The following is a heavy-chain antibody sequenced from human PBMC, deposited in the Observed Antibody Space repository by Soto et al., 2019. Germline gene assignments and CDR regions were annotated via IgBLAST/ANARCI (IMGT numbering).Heavy chain of an antibody. CDR1: GGSFSGYI. J-gene: IGHJ5*02. CDR2: INHSGSA. Sequence: SETLSLTCDVYGGSFSGYIWTWIRQTPGKGLQWIGQINHSGSANYNPSLKSRVTISVHTSNSQFSLELSSVTAADTAVYYCASLPYGSGSPNWFDPWGQGTLVTVSS. CDR3: ASLPYGSGSPNWFDP. V-gene: IGHV4-34*01. D-gene: IGHD3-10*01.